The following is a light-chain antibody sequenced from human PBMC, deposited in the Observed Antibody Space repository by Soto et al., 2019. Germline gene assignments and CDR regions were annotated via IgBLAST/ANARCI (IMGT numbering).Light chain of an antibody. CDR2: GAS. J-gene: IGKJ1*01. Sequence: DIQMTQSPSSVSASMGDRVTIACRASQDIRSRLAWYQQKPGKAPKLLISGASSLQSGVPPRFSGSASGADFTLTISSLQPEDFATYYCQQAHSFPWTFGQGTKLEIK. V-gene: IGKV1-12*01. CDR1: QDIRSR. CDR3: QQAHSFPWT.